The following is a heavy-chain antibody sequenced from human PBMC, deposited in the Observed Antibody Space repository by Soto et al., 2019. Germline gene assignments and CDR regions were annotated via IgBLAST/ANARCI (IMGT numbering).Heavy chain of an antibody. Sequence: EGQLVESGGGLVKPGGSLRLSCAASGFAFQTYTMEWLRQPPGKGLEWVSSITISGNYIYYADSVKGRFTISRDNGRNSVYLQMNSLRPEATAVYYCAKVGVLRTNFRWFDLWGQGTLVTVSS. V-gene: IGHV3-21*01. CDR2: ITISGNYI. D-gene: IGHD2-8*01. CDR1: GFAFQTYT. CDR3: AKVGVLRTNFRWFDL. J-gene: IGHJ5*02.